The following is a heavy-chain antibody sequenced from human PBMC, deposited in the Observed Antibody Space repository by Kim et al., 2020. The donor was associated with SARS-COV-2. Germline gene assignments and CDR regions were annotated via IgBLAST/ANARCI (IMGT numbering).Heavy chain of an antibody. Sequence: SETLSLTCTVSGDSLSNGDYSWAWLRQSPGKGLECFGHIRYTRTTYYNPSLRSRVTLSVDMFSNQFSLKLSSVTAGDTAVYYCARVWRTATNARRVLSHWVDPWGPGTLVTVSS. CDR2: IRYTRTT. D-gene: IGHD3-3*01. CDR1: GDSLSNGDYS. V-gene: IGHV4-30-4*01. CDR3: ARVWRTATNARRVLSHWVDP. J-gene: IGHJ5*01.